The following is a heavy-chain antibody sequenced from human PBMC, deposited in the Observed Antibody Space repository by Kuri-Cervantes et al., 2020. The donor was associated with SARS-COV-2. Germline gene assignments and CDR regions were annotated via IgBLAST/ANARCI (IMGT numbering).Heavy chain of an antibody. CDR2: IYYSGST. J-gene: IGHJ6*02. D-gene: IGHD5-18*01. CDR1: GGSISSSSYY. V-gene: IGHV4-39*01. CDR3: ARLVRGIQLWSIGNYYYYYGMDV. Sequence: SETLSLTCTVSGGSISSSSYYWGWIRQPPGKGLEWIGSIYYSGSTYYNPSLKSRVTISVDTSKNQFSLKLSSVTAADTAVYHCARLVRGIQLWSIGNYYYYYGMDVWGQGTTVTVSS.